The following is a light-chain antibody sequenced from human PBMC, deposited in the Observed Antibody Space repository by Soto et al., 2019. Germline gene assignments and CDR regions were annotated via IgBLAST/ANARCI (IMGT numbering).Light chain of an antibody. CDR1: ASDIGGYTF. CDR2: DVN. Sequence: QSALTQPPSASGSPGQSVAISCTGTASDIGGYTFVSWYQQHPGKAPKLLIYDVNKRHSGVPDCFSGSKSGNTASLTVSGLQAEDEADYYCSAHGGTNPYVFGTGTKLTVL. CDR3: SAHGGTNPYV. V-gene: IGLV2-8*01. J-gene: IGLJ1*01.